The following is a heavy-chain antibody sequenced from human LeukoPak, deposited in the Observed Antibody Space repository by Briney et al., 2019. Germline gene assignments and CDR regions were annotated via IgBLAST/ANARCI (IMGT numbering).Heavy chain of an antibody. CDR3: AREGRSSSPMDY. J-gene: IGHJ4*02. D-gene: IGHD6-6*01. Sequence: GESLKISCKGSGYSFIRNWIGWVRQMPGKGLEWMAIIYPGDSDTRYSPSFQGQVTISADKSLSTAYLQWGSLKASDTAMYYCAREGRSSSPMDYWGQGTLVTVSS. V-gene: IGHV5-51*01. CDR2: IYPGDSDT. CDR1: GYSFIRNW.